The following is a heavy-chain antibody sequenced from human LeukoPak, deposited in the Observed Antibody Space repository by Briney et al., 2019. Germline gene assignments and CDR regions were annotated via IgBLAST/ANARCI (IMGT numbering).Heavy chain of an antibody. J-gene: IGHJ4*02. CDR1: GFTFSSYG. CDR3: ARGEGPLDY. Sequence: GGSLRLFCAASGFTFSSYGMHWVRQAPGKGLEWVAVIWYDGSNKYYADSAKGRFTISRDNSKNTLYLQMNSLRAEDTAVYYCARGEGPLDYWGQGTLVTVSS. CDR2: IWYDGSNK. V-gene: IGHV3-33*01.